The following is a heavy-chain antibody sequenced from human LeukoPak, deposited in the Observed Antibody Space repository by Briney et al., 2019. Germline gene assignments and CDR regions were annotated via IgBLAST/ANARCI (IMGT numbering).Heavy chain of an antibody. J-gene: IGHJ4*02. CDR2: IYTSGTT. CDR1: GASITSFY. V-gene: IGHV4-4*07. Sequence: SETLSLTCTVSGASITSFYWSWIRQPAGKGLEWIGRIYTSGTTNYNPSLQSRVTMSVDASKNQFSLKLTSVTAADTAVYYCARDSKSTSYDHWGQGTLVTASS. CDR3: ARDSKSTSYDH.